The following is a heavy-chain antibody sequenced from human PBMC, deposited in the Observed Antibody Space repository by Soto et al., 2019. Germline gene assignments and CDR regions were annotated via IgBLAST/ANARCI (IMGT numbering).Heavy chain of an antibody. CDR3: ARAQVTTVAGTMFDY. D-gene: IGHD6-19*01. CDR2: ISAYNGNT. V-gene: IGHV1-18*04. J-gene: IGHJ4*02. Sequence: QVQLVQSGAEVKKPGASVKVSCKASGYTFTSYGISWVRQPPGQGLEWMGWISAYNGNTNYAQKLQGRVTMTTDTSTGTAYMELRSRRSDDTAVDYCARAQVTTVAGTMFDYWGQGTLVTVSS. CDR1: GYTFTSYG.